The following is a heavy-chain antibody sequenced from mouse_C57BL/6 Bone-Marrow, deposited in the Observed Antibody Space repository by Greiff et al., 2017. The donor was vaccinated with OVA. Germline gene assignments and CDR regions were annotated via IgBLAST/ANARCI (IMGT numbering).Heavy chain of an antibody. CDR3: ARGDGYYLSWFAY. V-gene: IGHV1-36*01. J-gene: IGHJ3*01. Sequence: VQLKESGPVLVKPGPSVKISCKASGFTFTDYYMHWVKQSHGKSLEWIGLVYPYNGGTSYNQKFKGKATLTVDPASSTAYVERNSLTSEDSAVYYCARGDGYYLSWFAYWGQGTLVTVSA. D-gene: IGHD2-3*01. CDR1: GFTFTDYY. CDR2: VYPYNGGT.